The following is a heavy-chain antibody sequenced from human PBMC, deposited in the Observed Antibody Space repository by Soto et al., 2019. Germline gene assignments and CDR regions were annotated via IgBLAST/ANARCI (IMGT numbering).Heavy chain of an antibody. V-gene: IGHV3-73*02. CDR1: GFTFSGSA. Sequence: VQLVESGGGLVQPGGSLKLSCAASGFTFSGSAMHWVRQASGKGLEWVGRIRSKANSYATAYAASVKGRFTISRDDSKNTAYLQMNSLKTEDTAVYYCRTVAGRLGAFDIWGQGTMVTVSS. CDR3: RTVAGRLGAFDI. J-gene: IGHJ3*02. D-gene: IGHD6-19*01. CDR2: IRSKANSYAT.